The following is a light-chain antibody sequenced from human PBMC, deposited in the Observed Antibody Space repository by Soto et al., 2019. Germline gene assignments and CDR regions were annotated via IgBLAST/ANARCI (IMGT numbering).Light chain of an antibody. CDR3: LQYYNLYT. V-gene: IGKV4-1*01. CDR2: WAS. CDR1: QTILYSSNNKNY. Sequence: DIVMTQSPDSLAVSLGERATINCKSSQTILYSSNNKNYLAWYQQKPGQPPKLLISWASTRAAGDPDRFSGSGSGTDVTLTISSLPAEDVAVYYCLQYYNLYTFGQGTKLEI. J-gene: IGKJ2*01.